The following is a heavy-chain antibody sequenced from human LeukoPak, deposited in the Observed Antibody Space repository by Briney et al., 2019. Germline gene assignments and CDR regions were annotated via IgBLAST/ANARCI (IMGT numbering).Heavy chain of an antibody. CDR1: GGSISSSY. J-gene: IGHJ3*02. D-gene: IGHD5-24*01. CDR3: ARADDRRDGYINDAFDI. V-gene: IGHV4-59*12. CDR2: FFYSGTT. Sequence: SETLSLTCTVSGGSISSSYWSWIRQPPGKGLEWIGYFFYSGTTNYNPSLKSRLTISVDTSKSQFSLKLNSVTAADTAVYYCARADDRRDGYINDAFDIWGQGTMVTVSS.